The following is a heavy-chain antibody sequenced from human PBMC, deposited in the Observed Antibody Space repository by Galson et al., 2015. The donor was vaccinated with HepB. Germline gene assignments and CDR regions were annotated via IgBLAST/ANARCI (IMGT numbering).Heavy chain of an antibody. CDR1: GFTFSSYW. V-gene: IGHV3-7*01. CDR2: IKEDGGEK. Sequence: SLRLSCAASGFTFSSYWMSWVRQAPGKGLEWVANIKEDGGEKFYVDSGKGRFTISRDNAKNSLYLQMNSLTAEDPAVYYCARVWSQRGYSSGYYYHFYTMDVWGQGTTVTVSS. CDR3: ARVWSQRGYSSGYYYHFYTMDV. D-gene: IGHD5-18*01. J-gene: IGHJ6*02.